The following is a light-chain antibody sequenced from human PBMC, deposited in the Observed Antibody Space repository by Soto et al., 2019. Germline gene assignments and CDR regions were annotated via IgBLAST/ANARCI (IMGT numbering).Light chain of an antibody. Sequence: EIVMTQSPATLSVSPGETATLSCRASQSVGNNVAWYQQEPGQPPRLLIYGASTRATGLSVRFSGSGSGTEFTLTINSLKSEDFVVYYCQQYHKWPPFTFGGGTVVDIK. V-gene: IGKV3-15*01. CDR1: QSVGNN. CDR2: GAS. J-gene: IGKJ4*01. CDR3: QQYHKWPPFT.